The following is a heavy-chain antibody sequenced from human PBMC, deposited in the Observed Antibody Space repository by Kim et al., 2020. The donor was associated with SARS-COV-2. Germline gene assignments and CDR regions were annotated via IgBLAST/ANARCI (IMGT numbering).Heavy chain of an antibody. V-gene: IGHV4-59*08. J-gene: IGHJ4*02. CDR2: IYYSGST. CDR1: GGSISSYY. CDR3: ARHQLRMSIDY. D-gene: IGHD1-1*01. Sequence: SETLSLTCTVSGGSISSYYWSWIRQPPGKGLQWIGYIYYSGSTNYNPSLKSRVTISVDTSKNQFSLMLSSVTAADTAVYYCARHQLRMSIDYWGQGTLVTVSS.